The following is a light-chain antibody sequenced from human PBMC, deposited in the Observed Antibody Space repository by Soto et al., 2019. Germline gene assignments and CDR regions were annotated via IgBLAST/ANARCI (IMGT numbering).Light chain of an antibody. V-gene: IGKV1-39*01. Sequence: DIQMTQSPSSLSASVGDRVTITCRASQSISTYLNWYQQKPGKAPELLIYAAYSLQSGVPSRFSGSGSGTDFTLTISSLQPEDFATYYCQQSYTTLFTFGPGTKVDF. CDR2: AAY. CDR1: QSISTY. CDR3: QQSYTTLFT. J-gene: IGKJ3*01.